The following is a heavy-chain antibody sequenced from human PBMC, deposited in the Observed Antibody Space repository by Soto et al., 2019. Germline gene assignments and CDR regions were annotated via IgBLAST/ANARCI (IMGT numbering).Heavy chain of an antibody. CDR3: ALRGMAVVPEY. D-gene: IGHD3-22*01. V-gene: IGHV4-59*01. J-gene: IGHJ4*02. Sequence: QVQLQESGPGLVKPSKTLSLTCAVSGDSISSYYYMWIRQPPGKGLESIGYLYYGRSANYNPSLKSPVTLSVDTSTNQCSLTLSSMTAADTAVYYCALRGMAVVPEYWGQGTLVTVSS. CDR1: GDSISSYY. CDR2: LYYGRSA.